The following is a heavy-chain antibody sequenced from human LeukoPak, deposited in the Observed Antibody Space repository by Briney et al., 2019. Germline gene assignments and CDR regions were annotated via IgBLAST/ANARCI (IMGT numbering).Heavy chain of an antibody. Sequence: GGSLRLSCAASGFTFSDYYMSWIRQAPGKGLEWVSYISSSGSTIYYADSVKGRFTISRDNAKNSLYLQMNSLRAEDTAVYYCAKDQTYSSGWFDYWGQGTLVTVSS. CDR1: GFTFSDYY. J-gene: IGHJ4*02. D-gene: IGHD6-19*01. V-gene: IGHV3-11*01. CDR3: AKDQTYSSGWFDY. CDR2: ISSSGSTI.